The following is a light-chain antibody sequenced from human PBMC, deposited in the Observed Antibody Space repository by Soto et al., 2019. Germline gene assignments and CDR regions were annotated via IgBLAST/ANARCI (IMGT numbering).Light chain of an antibody. CDR1: SSDVGRYNY. CDR2: DVT. V-gene: IGLV2-14*01. J-gene: IGLJ1*01. Sequence: QSALTQPASVSGSPGQSITISCTGTSSDVGRYNYVSWYQQHPGNAPKLILYDVTIRPSGVSDRFSGSKSGNTASLTISGLQAEDEADYYCCSFTSSSSRVFGTGTKVTVL. CDR3: CSFTSSSSRV.